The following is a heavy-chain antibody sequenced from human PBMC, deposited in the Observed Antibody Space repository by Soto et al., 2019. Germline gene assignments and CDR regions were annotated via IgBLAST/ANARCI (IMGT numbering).Heavy chain of an antibody. D-gene: IGHD3-16*01. CDR1: GFTFSSYS. CDR3: ASTGPLGASDY. V-gene: IGHV3-21*01. CDR2: ISSSSSYI. Sequence: GGSLRLSCAASGFTFSSYSMNWVRQAPGKGLEWVSSISSSSSYIYYADSVKGRFTISRDNAKNSLYLQMNSLRAEDTAVYYCASTGPLGASDYWGQGTLVTVSS. J-gene: IGHJ4*02.